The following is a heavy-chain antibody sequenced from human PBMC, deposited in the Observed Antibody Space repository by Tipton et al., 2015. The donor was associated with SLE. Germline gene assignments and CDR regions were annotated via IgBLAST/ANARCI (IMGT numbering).Heavy chain of an antibody. CDR1: GGSVSSADYF. D-gene: IGHD2-21*02. J-gene: IGHJ6*04. Sequence: TLSLTCTVSGGSVSSADYFWSWIRQPPGKGLEWIGYLYYSGSTNYNPSLKSRVTMSVDTSKNQFSLRLTAVTAADTAVYYCARGMVTWRGAILGVDVWGEGSTVSVSS. CDR3: ARGMVTWRGAILGVDV. CDR2: LYYSGST. V-gene: IGHV4-61*08.